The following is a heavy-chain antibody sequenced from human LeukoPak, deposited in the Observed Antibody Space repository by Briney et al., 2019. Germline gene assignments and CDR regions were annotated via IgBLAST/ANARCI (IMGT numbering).Heavy chain of an antibody. CDR1: GGTFSSYA. CDR2: IIPIFGTA. V-gene: IGHV1-69*13. Sequence: SVQVSCRASGGTFSSYAISWVRQAPGQGLEWMGGIIPIFGTANYAQKFQGRVTITADESTSTAYMELSSLRSEDTAVYYCARDRVAVAGNLDYWGQGTLVTVSS. J-gene: IGHJ4*02. CDR3: ARDRVAVAGNLDY. D-gene: IGHD6-19*01.